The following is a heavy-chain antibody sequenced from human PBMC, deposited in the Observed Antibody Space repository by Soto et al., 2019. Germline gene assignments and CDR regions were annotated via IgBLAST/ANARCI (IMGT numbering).Heavy chain of an antibody. CDR3: ARAPDCGEGSCYRHFDL. Sequence: GGSLRLSCAASAFKFSDYYMSWVRQAPGKGLEWVSYISGSGDVIYYADSVKGRFTISRDNDKKSVHLQMDTLRAEDTALYYCARAPDCGEGSCYRHFDLWGQGTRVTVSS. CDR2: ISGSGDVI. CDR1: AFKFSDYY. J-gene: IGHJ4*02. D-gene: IGHD2-15*01. V-gene: IGHV3-11*01.